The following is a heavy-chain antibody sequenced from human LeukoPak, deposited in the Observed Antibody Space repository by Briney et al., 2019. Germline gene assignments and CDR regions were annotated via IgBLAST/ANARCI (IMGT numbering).Heavy chain of an antibody. CDR1: GFTFSSYS. D-gene: IGHD6-19*01. Sequence: GGSLRLSCAAYGFTFSSYSMNWVRQAPGKGLEWGSYISSSSSTIYYADSVKGRSTTSRDNAKNSLYLQMNSLRAEDTAVYYCARDLTGYSSDWYWGQGTLVTVSS. J-gene: IGHJ4*02. CDR3: ARDLTGYSSDWY. CDR2: ISSSSSTI. V-gene: IGHV3-48*01.